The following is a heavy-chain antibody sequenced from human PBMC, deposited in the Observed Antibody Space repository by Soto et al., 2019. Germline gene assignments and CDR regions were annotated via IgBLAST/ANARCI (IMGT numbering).Heavy chain of an antibody. J-gene: IGHJ4*02. Sequence: PSETLSLTCTVSGGSFSSGGYYWSWIRQLPGKGLEWIGYIYYSGSTYYNPSLKSRFTISLDTSKNQFSLKRSSVTAADTAVYYCARATSFSGHHGYWGQGTLVTVSS. CDR1: GGSFSSGGYY. D-gene: IGHD2-8*02. CDR2: IYYSGST. V-gene: IGHV4-31*03. CDR3: ARATSFSGHHGY.